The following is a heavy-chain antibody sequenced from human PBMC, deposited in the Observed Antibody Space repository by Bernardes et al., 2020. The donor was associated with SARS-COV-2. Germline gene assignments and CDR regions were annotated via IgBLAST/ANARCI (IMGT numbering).Heavy chain of an antibody. D-gene: IGHD6-6*01. CDR1: EGPFRDYA. CDR2: IIPRFDKT. CDR3: ARGIRHSRSYYGVDC. J-gene: IGHJ6*04. V-gene: IGHV1-69*05. Sequence: SVKVSCKASEGPFRDYAMSWVRKAPGQGLEWLGGIIPRFDKTNYAQKFHGRVTITTDESTSAVYLVLTSLTSDDTAMYYWARGIRHSRSYYGVDCLRKGTTVIVSS.